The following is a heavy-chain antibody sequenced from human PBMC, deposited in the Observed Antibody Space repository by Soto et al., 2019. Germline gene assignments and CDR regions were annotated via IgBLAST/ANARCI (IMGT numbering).Heavy chain of an antibody. CDR1: GGXFSDTY. J-gene: IGHJ5*02. Sequence: PSETLSLTCAVYGGXFSDTYWNWFRQPPGKGLEWIGEINHNTNTIYNPSLTSRVTISVDTSKNQFSLKLSSVTAADTAVYYCARAQVRDYYDSSGYSNWFDPWGQGTLVTVPS. D-gene: IGHD3-22*01. V-gene: IGHV4-34*09. CDR2: INHNTNT. CDR3: ARAQVRDYYDSSGYSNWFDP.